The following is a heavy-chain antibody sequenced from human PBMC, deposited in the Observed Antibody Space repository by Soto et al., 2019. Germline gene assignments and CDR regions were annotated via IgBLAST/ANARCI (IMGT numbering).Heavy chain of an antibody. V-gene: IGHV4-30-4*01. CDR2: IFYTGST. J-gene: IGHJ6*02. CDR1: GGTINSGDYF. Sequence: KASETLSLTCSVSGGTINSGDYFWSWIRQPPGKGLEWIGSIFYTGSTYYSPSLKSRASMSMDTSKNLFSLRLRSLTAADTAVYFCARDRILPSTYGMDVWGQGTTVTVSS. D-gene: IGHD2-15*01. CDR3: ARDRILPSTYGMDV.